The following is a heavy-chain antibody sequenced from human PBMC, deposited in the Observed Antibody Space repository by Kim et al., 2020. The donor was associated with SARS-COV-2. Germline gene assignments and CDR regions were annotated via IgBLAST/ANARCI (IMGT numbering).Heavy chain of an antibody. CDR3: ARGYYYDCTWLFY. CDR2: INHSGST. J-gene: IGHJ4*02. D-gene: IGHD3-22*01. Sequence: SETLSLTCAVYGGSFSGYYWSWIRQPPGKGLEWIGEINHSGSTNYNPSLKSRVTISVDTSKNQFSRKLSSLTAADTAVYYCARGYYYDCTWLFYWGQGTPFTVSS. V-gene: IGHV4-34*01. CDR1: GGSFSGYY.